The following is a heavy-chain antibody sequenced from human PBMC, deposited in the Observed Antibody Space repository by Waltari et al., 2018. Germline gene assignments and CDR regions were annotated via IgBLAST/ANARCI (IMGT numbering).Heavy chain of an antibody. V-gene: IGHV4-4*07. CDR2: FHITEGS. D-gene: IGHD5-12*01. J-gene: IGHJ4*02. CDR1: VGSIENPY. Sequence: QVRLQESGPGLVKPSETLSVICTVSVGSIENPYWHWIRQPAGKGLEWIGRFHITEGSNYNPSLKTRVTMSADTSKNQFSLKVSSVTAADTAMYYCARGSGGYPDYWGQGTLVTVSS. CDR3: ARGSGGYPDY.